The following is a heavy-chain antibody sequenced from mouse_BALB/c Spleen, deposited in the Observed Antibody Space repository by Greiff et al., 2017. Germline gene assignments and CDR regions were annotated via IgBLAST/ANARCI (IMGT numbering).Heavy chain of an antibody. D-gene: IGHD1-2*01. J-gene: IGHJ3*01. CDR1: GFSLTSYG. CDR2: IWAGGST. Sequence: VMLVESGPGLVAPSQSLSITCTVSGFSLTSYGVHWVRQPPGKGLEWLGVIWAGGSTNYNSALMSRLSISKDNSKSQVFLKMNSLQTDDTAMYYCARDLYYGYAWFAYWGQGTLVTVSA. CDR3: ARDLYYGYAWFAY. V-gene: IGHV2-9*02.